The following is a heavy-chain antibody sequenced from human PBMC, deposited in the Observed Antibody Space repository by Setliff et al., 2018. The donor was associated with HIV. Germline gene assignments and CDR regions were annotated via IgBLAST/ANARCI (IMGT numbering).Heavy chain of an antibody. CDR1: GYIFTNYG. V-gene: IGHV1-18*01. CDR3: ARGYCSSTSCYGIYYFDN. CDR2: ITGYNGNT. J-gene: IGHJ4*02. Sequence: ASVKVSCKASGYIFTNYGISWVRQAPGQGLEWMGWITGYNGNTGYARKFQGRVTMTRKTSISTAYMELRSLRSDDTAVYYCARGYCSSTSCYGIYYFDNWGQGTPVTVSS. D-gene: IGHD2-2*01.